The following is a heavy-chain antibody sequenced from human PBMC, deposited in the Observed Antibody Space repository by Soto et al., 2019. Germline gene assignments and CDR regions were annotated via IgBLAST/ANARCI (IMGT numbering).Heavy chain of an antibody. J-gene: IGHJ6*02. D-gene: IGHD5-12*01. CDR3: ARDPYSGYDLYYYGMDV. CDR2: ISAYNGNT. Sequence: GASVKVSCKASGYTFTSYGISCVRQAPGQGLEWMGWISAYNGNTNYAQKLQGRVTMTTDTSTSTAYMELRSLRSDDTAVYYCARDPYSGYDLYYYGMDVWGQGTTVTVSS. CDR1: GYTFTSYG. V-gene: IGHV1-18*01.